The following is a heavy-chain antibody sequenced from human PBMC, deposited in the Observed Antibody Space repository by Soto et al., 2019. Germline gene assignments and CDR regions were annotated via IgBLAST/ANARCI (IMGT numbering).Heavy chain of an antibody. CDR3: ARAKGVAAVVVITKYDY. CDR2: INHSGST. Sequence: SETLSLTCAVYGGSFSGYYWSWIRQPPGKGLEWIGEINHSGSTNYNPSLKSRVTISVDTSKNQFSLKLSSVTAADTAVYYCARAKGVAAVVVITKYDYWGQGTLVTVSS. D-gene: IGHD3-22*01. J-gene: IGHJ4*02. CDR1: GGSFSGYY. V-gene: IGHV4-34*01.